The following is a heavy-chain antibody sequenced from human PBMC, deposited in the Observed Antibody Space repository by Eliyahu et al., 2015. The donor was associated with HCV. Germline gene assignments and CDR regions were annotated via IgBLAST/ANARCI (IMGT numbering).Heavy chain of an antibody. V-gene: IGHV4-59*01. CDR2: IHYSGST. J-gene: IGHJ5*02. D-gene: IGHD6-19*01. Sequence: QVQLQESGPGLVKPSETLSLTCTVSGASISSYYWSWIRQPPGKGLEWIXXIHYSGSTTYNPSLKSRVTMSVDTSKNQFXLKLSSVTAADTAVYYCSSGGGGIAVAGTGGWFDPWGQGTLVTVSS. CDR1: GASISSYY. CDR3: SSGGGGIAVAGTGGWFDP.